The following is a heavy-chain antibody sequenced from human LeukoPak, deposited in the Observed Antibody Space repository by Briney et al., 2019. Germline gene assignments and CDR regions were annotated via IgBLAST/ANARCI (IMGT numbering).Heavy chain of an antibody. CDR1: GFTFSDHY. Sequence: GGSLRLSCAASGFTFSDHYMSWIRQAPGKGLEWDSYISHTGTTMYYADSVKGRFTLSRDNARNSLYLQMNSLRAEDTAVYYCARDHVLGIAAALDYWGQGTLVTVSS. CDR3: ARDHVLGIAAALDY. V-gene: IGHV3-11*01. J-gene: IGHJ4*02. D-gene: IGHD6-13*01. CDR2: ISHTGTTM.